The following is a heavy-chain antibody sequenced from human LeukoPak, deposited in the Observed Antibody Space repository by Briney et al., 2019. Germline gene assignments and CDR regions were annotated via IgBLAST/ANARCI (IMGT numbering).Heavy chain of an antibody. J-gene: IGHJ4*02. CDR1: GFTFSSYS. Sequence: GGSLRLSCAASGFTFSSYSMNWVRQASGKGLEWVSSISTSSIYIYYTDSVKGRFTISRDNAKNSLYLQMNSLRAEDTAVYYCAREEGGKLGIDYYFDYWGQGTLVTVSS. CDR3: AREEGGKLGIDYYFDY. CDR2: ISTSSIYI. V-gene: IGHV3-21*01. D-gene: IGHD7-27*01.